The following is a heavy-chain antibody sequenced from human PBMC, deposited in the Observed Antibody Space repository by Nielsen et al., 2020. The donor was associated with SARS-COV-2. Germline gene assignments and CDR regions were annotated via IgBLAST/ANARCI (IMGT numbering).Heavy chain of an antibody. J-gene: IGHJ6*02. CDR2: ISYDGSNK. V-gene: IGHV3-30*18. Sequence: GGSLRLSCAASGFTFSSYGMHWVRQAPGKGLEWVAVISYDGSNKYYADSVKGRFTISRDNSKNTLYLQMNSLRAEDTAVYYCAKSVMAVAGYYYGMDVWGQGTTVTVSS. CDR3: AKSVMAVAGYYYGMDV. D-gene: IGHD6-19*01. CDR1: GFTFSSYG.